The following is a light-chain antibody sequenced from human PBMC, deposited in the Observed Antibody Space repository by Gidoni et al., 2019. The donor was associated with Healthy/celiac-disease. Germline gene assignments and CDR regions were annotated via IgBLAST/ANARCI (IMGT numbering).Light chain of an antibody. CDR2: DAS. J-gene: IGLJ3*02. CDR3: CSYAGSYTWV. Sequence: QSPLPPPRSVSGSPPPSVTNSCTRTSSDVGGFNYVSWYQQPPGKAPQLMIYDASKRPSGVPDRCSGSKSGNTASPTISRLQAEDEADYYCCSYAGSYTWVFGGGTKLTVL. CDR1: SSDVGGFNY. V-gene: IGLV2-11*01.